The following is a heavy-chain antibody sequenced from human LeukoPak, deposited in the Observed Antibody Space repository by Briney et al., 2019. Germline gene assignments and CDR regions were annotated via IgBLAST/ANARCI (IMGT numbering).Heavy chain of an antibody. D-gene: IGHD1-26*01. Sequence: PSETLSLTCTVSGGSISSSSYYWGWIRQPPGKGLEWIESIYYSGSTYYNPSLKSRVTISVDTSKNQFSLKLSSVTAADTAVYYCARGRIRSYFPLDYWGQGTLVTVSS. CDR3: ARGRIRSYFPLDY. J-gene: IGHJ4*02. CDR2: IYYSGST. V-gene: IGHV4-39*01. CDR1: GGSISSSSYY.